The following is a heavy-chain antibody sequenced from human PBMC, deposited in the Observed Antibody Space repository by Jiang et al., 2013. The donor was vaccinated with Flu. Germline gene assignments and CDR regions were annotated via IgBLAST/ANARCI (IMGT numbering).Heavy chain of an antibody. D-gene: IGHD3-9*01. CDR3: AVRDYDILTGISGGTGY. CDR2: IYHSGST. Sequence: GLVKPSETLSLTCAVSGYSISSGYYWGWIRQPPGKGLEWIGSIYHSGSTYYNPSLKSRVTISVDTSKNQFSLKLSSVTAADTAVYYCAVRDYDILTGISGGTGYWGQGTLVTVSS. V-gene: IGHV4-38-2*01. CDR1: GYSISSGYY. J-gene: IGHJ4*02.